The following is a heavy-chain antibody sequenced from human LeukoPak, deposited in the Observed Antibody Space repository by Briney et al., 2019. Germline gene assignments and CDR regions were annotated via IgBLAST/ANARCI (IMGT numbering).Heavy chain of an antibody. Sequence: GGSLRLSCAASGFSFSGHWMNWVRQPPGKGLEWVANINQDGGENYYVDSVKGRFTISRDNAKDSLYLLMNSLRAEDTAVYYCARRPGYCSGGSCYPFDYWGQGAVVTVSS. J-gene: IGHJ4*02. CDR3: ARRPGYCSGGSCYPFDY. V-gene: IGHV3-7*05. CDR2: INQDGGEN. CDR1: GFSFSGHW. D-gene: IGHD2-15*01.